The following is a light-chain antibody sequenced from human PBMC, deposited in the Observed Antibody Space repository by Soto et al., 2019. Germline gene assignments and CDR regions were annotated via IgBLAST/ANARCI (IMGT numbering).Light chain of an antibody. Sequence: EMVVTQSPGTLSXXXXXXXXXXXRASQSVSSYLAWYQQKPGQAPRLLIYDASNRATGIPARFRGSGSGTEFTLSISSLQSEDFAVYYCQQYNFWPRTFGQGTKVDIK. CDR1: QSVSSY. CDR2: DAS. V-gene: IGKV3D-15*01. CDR3: QQYNFWPRT. J-gene: IGKJ1*01.